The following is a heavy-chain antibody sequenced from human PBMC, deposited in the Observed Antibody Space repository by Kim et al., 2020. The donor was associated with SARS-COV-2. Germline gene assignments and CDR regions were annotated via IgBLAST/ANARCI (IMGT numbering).Heavy chain of an antibody. J-gene: IGHJ5*02. CDR3: ARHERGRMIVARKIMGGWFDP. Sequence: SETLSLTCTVSGGSISSSSYYWGWIRQPPGKGLEWIGSIYYSGSTYYNPSLKSRVTISVDTSKNQFSLKLSSVPAADTAVYYCARHERGRMIVARKIMGGWFDPWGQGTLVTVSS. CDR1: GGSISSSSYY. D-gene: IGHD3-22*01. CDR2: IYYSGST. V-gene: IGHV4-39*01.